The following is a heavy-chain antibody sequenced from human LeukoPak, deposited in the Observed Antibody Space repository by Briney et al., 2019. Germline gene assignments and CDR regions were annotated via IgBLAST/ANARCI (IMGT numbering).Heavy chain of an antibody. Sequence: PETLSLTCTVSGGSISSSSYYWGWIRQPPGKGLEWIGSIYYSGSTYYNPSLKSRVTISVDTSKNQFSLKLSSVTAADTAVYYCARSHPAVVPAAIARNFDYWGQGTLVTVSS. J-gene: IGHJ4*02. D-gene: IGHD2-2*02. V-gene: IGHV4-39*07. CDR2: IYYSGST. CDR3: ARSHPAVVPAAIARNFDY. CDR1: GGSISSSSYY.